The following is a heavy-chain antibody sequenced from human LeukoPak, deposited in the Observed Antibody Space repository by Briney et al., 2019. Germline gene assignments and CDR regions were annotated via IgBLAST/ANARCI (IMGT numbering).Heavy chain of an antibody. V-gene: IGHV4-4*02. CDR1: GGSISSSNW. Sequence: SGTLSLTCAVSGGSISSSNWWSWVRQPPGKGLEWIGEIYLSGSTNYNPSLKSRVTISLDKSKNHFSLKLSSVTAADTAVYYCAGYHDLSNSGNHFDYWGQGTLVTVSS. D-gene: IGHD4-11*01. J-gene: IGHJ4*02. CDR3: AGYHDLSNSGNHFDY. CDR2: IYLSGST.